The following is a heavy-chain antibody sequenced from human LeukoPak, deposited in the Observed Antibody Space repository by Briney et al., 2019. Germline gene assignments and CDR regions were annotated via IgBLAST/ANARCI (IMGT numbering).Heavy chain of an antibody. Sequence: GGSLRLSCAASGFAFDTYQMNWVRQAPGKGLEWVSYISSSGSTPYYADSVKGRFTISRDNSKNTLYLQMNSLRAEDTAVYYCATSGSYYRFEYWGQGTLVTVSS. V-gene: IGHV3-48*03. CDR3: ATSGSYYRFEY. J-gene: IGHJ4*02. CDR1: GFAFDTYQ. D-gene: IGHD1-26*01. CDR2: ISSSGSTP.